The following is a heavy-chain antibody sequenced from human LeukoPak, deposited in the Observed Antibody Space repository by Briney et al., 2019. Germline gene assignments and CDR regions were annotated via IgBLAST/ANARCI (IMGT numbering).Heavy chain of an antibody. CDR3: AKSNGYGLVDI. V-gene: IGHV4-38-2*02. CDR2: IYHSGST. Sequence: SETLSLTCTVSGYSISSGYYWGWIRQPPGKGLEWIGNIYHSGSTYYNPSLKSRVTIPLDTSRNQFSLKLNSVTAADTAVYYCAKSNGYGLVDIWGQGTMVTVSS. J-gene: IGHJ3*02. CDR1: GYSISSGYY. D-gene: IGHD3-10*01.